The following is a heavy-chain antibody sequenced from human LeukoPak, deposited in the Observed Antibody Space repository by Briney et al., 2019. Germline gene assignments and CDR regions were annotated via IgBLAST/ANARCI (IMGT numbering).Heavy chain of an antibody. CDR1: GFTFDAFG. Sequence: GGSLRLSCAAAGFTFDAFGMTWVRQAPGEVLEWVSAIRGDAGSTGYADSVKGRFTISKDNAKNSLYLQMNSLRVEDTALYYCARVWAWGSGNYFDNWGQGTLVTVFS. J-gene: IGHJ4*02. CDR2: IRGDAGST. D-gene: IGHD7-27*01. CDR3: ARVWAWGSGNYFDN. V-gene: IGHV3-20*04.